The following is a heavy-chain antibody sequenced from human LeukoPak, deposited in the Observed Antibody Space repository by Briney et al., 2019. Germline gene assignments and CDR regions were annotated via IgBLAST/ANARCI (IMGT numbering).Heavy chain of an antibody. Sequence: PSETLSLTCAVYGGSFSGYYWSWIRQPPGKGLEWIGEINHSGSTNYNPSLKSRVTISVDTSKNQFSLTLSSVTAADTAVYYCARGRYSYGYFGYWGQGTLVTVSS. CDR3: ARGRYSYGYFGY. D-gene: IGHD5-18*01. J-gene: IGHJ4*02. CDR1: GGSFSGYY. CDR2: INHSGST. V-gene: IGHV4-34*01.